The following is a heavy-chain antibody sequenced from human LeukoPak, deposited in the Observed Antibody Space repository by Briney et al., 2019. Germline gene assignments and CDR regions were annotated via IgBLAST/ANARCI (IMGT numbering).Heavy chain of an antibody. V-gene: IGHV4-4*07. CDR3: ARDRYYYDSSSYYSAFDT. CDR2: VFTSGIISGNT. CDR1: GGSTSSYY. D-gene: IGHD3-22*01. Sequence: SETLSLTCTVSGGSTSSYYWSWIRQPPGQGLEWIGRVFTSGIISGNTNYNPSLKSRVTMSVDTSKNQFSLKLRSVTAADTAVYYCARDRYYYDSSSYYSAFDTWGQGTMVTVSS. J-gene: IGHJ3*02.